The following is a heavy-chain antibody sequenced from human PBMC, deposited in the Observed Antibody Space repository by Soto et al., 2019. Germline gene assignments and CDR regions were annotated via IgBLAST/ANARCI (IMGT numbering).Heavy chain of an antibody. J-gene: IGHJ6*02. CDR2: IYHSGST. V-gene: IGHV4-4*02. D-gene: IGHD6-6*01. Sequence: SETLSLTCAVSGGSISSSNWWSWVRQPPGKGLEWIGEIYHSGSTNYNPSLKSRVTISVDKSKNQFSLKLSSVTAADTAVYYCARRRTSYPAYGMDVWGQGTTVTVSS. CDR1: GGSISSSNW. CDR3: ARRRTSYPAYGMDV.